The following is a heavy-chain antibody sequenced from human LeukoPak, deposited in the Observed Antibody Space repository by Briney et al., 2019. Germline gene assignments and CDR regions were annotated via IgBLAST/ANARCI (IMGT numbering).Heavy chain of an antibody. Sequence: SETLSLTXTVSGGSISSYYWSWIRQPPGKGLEWIGYIYYSGSTNYNPSLKSRVTISVDTSKNQFSLKLSSVTAADTAVYYCARAPGYSYGYVWFDPWGQGTLVTVSS. J-gene: IGHJ5*02. D-gene: IGHD5-18*01. CDR2: IYYSGST. V-gene: IGHV4-59*01. CDR3: ARAPGYSYGYVWFDP. CDR1: GGSISSYY.